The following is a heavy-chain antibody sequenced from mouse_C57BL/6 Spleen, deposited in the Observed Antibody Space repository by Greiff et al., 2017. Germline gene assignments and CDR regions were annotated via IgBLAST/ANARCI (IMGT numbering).Heavy chain of an antibody. J-gene: IGHJ4*01. V-gene: IGHV1-18*01. CDR2: INPNNGGT. CDR1: GYTFTDYN. Sequence: EVQLQQSGPELVKPGASVKIPCKASGYTFTDYNMDWVKQSHGKSLEWIGDINPNNGGTIYNQKFKGKATLTVDKSSSKAYMELRSLTSEDTAVYYCARRGDYDVGYAMDYWCQGTSVTVSS. D-gene: IGHD2-4*01. CDR3: ARRGDYDVGYAMDY.